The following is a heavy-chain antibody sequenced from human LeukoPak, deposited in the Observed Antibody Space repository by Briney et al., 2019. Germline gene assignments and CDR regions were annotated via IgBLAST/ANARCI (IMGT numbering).Heavy chain of an antibody. V-gene: IGHV4-34*01. D-gene: IGHD3-3*01. CDR2: INHSGST. Sequence: SETLSLTCAVYGGSFSGYYWSWIRQPPGKGLEWIGEINHSGSTNYNPSLKSRVTILVDTPKNQFSLKLSSVTAADTAVYYCARGRSRITIFGVVITNKGFDYWGQGTLVTVSS. CDR1: GGSFSGYY. J-gene: IGHJ4*02. CDR3: ARGRSRITIFGVVITNKGFDY.